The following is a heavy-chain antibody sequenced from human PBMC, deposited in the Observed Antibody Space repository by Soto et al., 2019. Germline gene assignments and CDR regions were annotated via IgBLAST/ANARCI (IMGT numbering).Heavy chain of an antibody. J-gene: IGHJ4*02. CDR2: IYYSGST. Sequence: QLQLQESGPGLVKPSETLSLTCTVSGGSISSSSYYWGWIRQPPGKGLEWIGSIYYSGSTYYNPSLKSRVTISVDTSKNQFSLKLSSVTAADTAVYYCARRDSSGYDYYFDYWGQGTLVTVSS. CDR1: GGSISSSSYY. V-gene: IGHV4-39*01. CDR3: ARRDSSGYDYYFDY. D-gene: IGHD3-22*01.